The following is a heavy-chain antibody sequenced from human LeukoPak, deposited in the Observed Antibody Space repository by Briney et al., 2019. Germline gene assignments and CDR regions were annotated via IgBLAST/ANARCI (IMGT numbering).Heavy chain of an antibody. J-gene: IGHJ3*02. Sequence: ASVKVSCKASGGTFSSDAISWVRQAPGQGLEWMGRIIPILGIANYAQKFQGRVTITADKSTSTAYMELSSLRSEGTAVYYCATARTPYGSAPKTLSAFDIWGQGTMVTVSS. CDR1: GGTFSSDA. CDR3: ATARTPYGSAPKTLSAFDI. D-gene: IGHD3-10*01. V-gene: IGHV1-69*04. CDR2: IIPILGIA.